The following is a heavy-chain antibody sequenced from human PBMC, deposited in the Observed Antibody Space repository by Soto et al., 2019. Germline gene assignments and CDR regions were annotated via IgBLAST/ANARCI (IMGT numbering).Heavy chain of an antibody. CDR3: ARIKIVGILTYYMDV. V-gene: IGHV4-39*01. D-gene: IGHD3-3*01. Sequence: PSETLSLTCTVSGGSISSSDFYWGWLRQTPGKGLEFIGSMYYSGTTYYNPSLKSRVTISLETSKNQFSLKLGSVTAADTAVYYCARIKIVGILTYYMDVWGKGTPVTVSS. CDR1: GGSISSSDFY. CDR2: MYYSGTT. J-gene: IGHJ6*03.